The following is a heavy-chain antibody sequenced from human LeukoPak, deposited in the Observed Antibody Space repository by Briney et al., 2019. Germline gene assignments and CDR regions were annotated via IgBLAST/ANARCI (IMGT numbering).Heavy chain of an antibody. Sequence: GGSLRLSCAAFGFPLSSYAMSWVRQAPGKGLEWVSATSSSDAGTYHADSVKGRFTVSRDNSRNTLYLQMNSLRVEDTAVYYCTKAPLRSCTGAFCYPFDYWGQGTLVTVSS. CDR1: GFPLSSYA. V-gene: IGHV3-23*01. J-gene: IGHJ4*02. CDR2: TSSSDAGT. CDR3: TKAPLRSCTGAFCYPFDY. D-gene: IGHD2-8*02.